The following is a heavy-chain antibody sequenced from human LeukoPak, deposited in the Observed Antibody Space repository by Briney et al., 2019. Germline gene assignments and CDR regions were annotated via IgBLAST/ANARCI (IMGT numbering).Heavy chain of an antibody. CDR3: ARVIGSYGDSAY. J-gene: IGHJ4*02. V-gene: IGHV3-48*04. CDR2: ISSTSSAK. D-gene: IGHD3-16*01. CDR1: GLTFSNTW. Sequence: GGSLRLSCEASGLTFSNTWMTWVRRAPGKGLEWLSYISSTSSAKYYADSLKGRFTISRDNAKNSLYLQMDSLRAEDTAVYYCARVIGSYGDSAYWGQGTLVTVSS.